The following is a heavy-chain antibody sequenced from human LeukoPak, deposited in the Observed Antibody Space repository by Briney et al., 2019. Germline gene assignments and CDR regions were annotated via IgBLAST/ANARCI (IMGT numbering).Heavy chain of an antibody. CDR2: IKQDGSEK. D-gene: IGHD3-10*01. Sequence: GGSLRLSCAASGFTFSSYWMSWVRQAPGKGLEWVANIKQDGSEKYYVDSVKGRFTISRDNAKNSLYLQMNSLRAEDTAVYYCARDPRITMVRGVDDYWGQGTLGTVSS. V-gene: IGHV3-7*01. CDR1: GFTFSSYW. J-gene: IGHJ4*02. CDR3: ARDPRITMVRGVDDY.